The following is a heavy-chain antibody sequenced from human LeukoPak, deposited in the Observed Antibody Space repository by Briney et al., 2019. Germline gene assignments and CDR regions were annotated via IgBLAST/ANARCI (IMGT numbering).Heavy chain of an antibody. J-gene: IGHJ4*02. Sequence: SETLSLTCAVYGGSFSGYYWSWIRQPPGKGLEWIGEINHSGSTNYNPSLKSRVTISVDTSKNQFSLKLSSVTAADTAVYYCARMNVDIVATMVFDYWGQGTLVTVSS. D-gene: IGHD5-12*01. V-gene: IGHV4-34*01. CDR2: INHSGST. CDR1: GGSFSGYY. CDR3: ARMNVDIVATMVFDY.